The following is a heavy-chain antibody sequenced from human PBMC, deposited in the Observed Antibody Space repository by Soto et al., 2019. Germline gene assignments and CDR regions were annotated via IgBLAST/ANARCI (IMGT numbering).Heavy chain of an antibody. CDR1: GGTFSSYA. J-gene: IGHJ1*01. Sequence: SVKVSCKASGGTFSSYASSWVRQAPGQGLEWMGGIIPIFGTANYAQKFQGRVTITADESTSTAYMELSSLRSEDTAVYYCARWDYDFWSGYYYWGQGNLFTVCS. CDR3: ARWDYDFWSGYYY. D-gene: IGHD3-3*01. CDR2: IIPIFGTA. V-gene: IGHV1-69*13.